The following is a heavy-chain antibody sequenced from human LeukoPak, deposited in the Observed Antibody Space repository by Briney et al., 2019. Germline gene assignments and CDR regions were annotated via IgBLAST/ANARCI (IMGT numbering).Heavy chain of an antibody. D-gene: IGHD5-12*01. CDR1: GFTFSSYE. V-gene: IGHV3-48*03. CDR3: TRDIVATMDGSFSGMDV. J-gene: IGHJ6*02. Sequence: GGSLRLSCAASGFTFSSYEMNWVRQAPGKGLEWVSYISSSGSTIYYADSVKGRFTISRDNARNSLYLQMNSMRADDTAVYYCTRDIVATMDGSFSGMDVWGQETTVTVSS. CDR2: ISSSGSTI.